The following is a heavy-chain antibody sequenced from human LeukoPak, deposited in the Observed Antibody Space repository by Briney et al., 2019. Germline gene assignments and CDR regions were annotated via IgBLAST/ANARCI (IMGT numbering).Heavy chain of an antibody. CDR1: GGSISSYY. V-gene: IGHV4-59*12. J-gene: IGHJ4*02. D-gene: IGHD2-2*01. CDR3: ARTHVRAGYCSSTSCYRSPFDY. CDR2: IYYSGST. Sequence: SETLSLTCTVSGGSISSYYWSWIRQPPGKGLEWIGYIYYSGSTNYNPSLKSRVTISVDTSKNQFSLKLSSVTAADTAVYYCARTHVRAGYCSSTSCYRSPFDYWGQGTLVTVSS.